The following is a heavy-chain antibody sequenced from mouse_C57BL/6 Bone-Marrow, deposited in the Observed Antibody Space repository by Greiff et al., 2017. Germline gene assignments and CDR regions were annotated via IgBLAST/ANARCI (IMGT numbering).Heavy chain of an antibody. J-gene: IGHJ1*03. Sequence: VQLQQSGAELVRPGASVTLSCKASGYTFTDYEMHWVKQTPVHGLEWIGALDPETGGTAYNQKFKGKAILTADKSSSTAYMELRSLTSEDSAVYYCTTYGSSPWYFDVWGTGTTVTVSS. CDR3: TTYGSSPWYFDV. V-gene: IGHV1-15*01. CDR1: GYTFTDYE. D-gene: IGHD1-1*01. CDR2: LDPETGGT.